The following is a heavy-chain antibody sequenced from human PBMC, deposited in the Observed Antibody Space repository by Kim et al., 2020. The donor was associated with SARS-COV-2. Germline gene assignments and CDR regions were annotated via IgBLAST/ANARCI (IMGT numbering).Heavy chain of an antibody. V-gene: IGHV3-30-3*01. J-gene: IGHJ4*02. CDR3: ARDAKGGIDY. Sequence: GGSLRLSCSASGFTFNTYAMHWVRQAPGTGLECVAIMSYDGSDIQYADSVRGRFTISRDNSKNTLYLQMNSLRVEDTALYYCARDAKGGIDYWGQGTLVT. CDR1: GFTFNTYA. D-gene: IGHD3-16*01. CDR2: MSYDGSDI.